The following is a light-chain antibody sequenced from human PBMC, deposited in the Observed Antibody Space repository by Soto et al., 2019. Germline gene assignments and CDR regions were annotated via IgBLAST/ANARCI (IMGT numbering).Light chain of an antibody. J-gene: IGKJ2*01. CDR3: QQYDTWPPHT. Sequence: EIVMTQSPATLSVSPGEGATLSCRASQSISTHLAWYQQKPGQTPRLLIYGASIRATGVPVRFSGIGSGTYFTLTIASLQSEDFAVYYCQQYDTWPPHTFGQGTKVEI. CDR1: QSISTH. CDR2: GAS. V-gene: IGKV3-15*01.